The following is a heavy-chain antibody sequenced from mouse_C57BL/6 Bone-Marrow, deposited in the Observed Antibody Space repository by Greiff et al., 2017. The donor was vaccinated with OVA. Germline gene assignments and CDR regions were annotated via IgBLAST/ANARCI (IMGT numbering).Heavy chain of an antibody. V-gene: IGHV14-3*01. CDR2: IDPANGNP. CDR1: GFNIKNTY. Sequence: VQLKESVAELVRPGASVKLSCTASGFNIKNTYMHWVKQRPEQGLEWIGRIDPANGNPKYDPKFPGKGPITADTSSNTAYLQLSSLTSEDTAIYYCARLPCGSSSFDYWGQGTTLTVSS. CDR3: ARLPCGSSSFDY. D-gene: IGHD1-1*01. J-gene: IGHJ2*01.